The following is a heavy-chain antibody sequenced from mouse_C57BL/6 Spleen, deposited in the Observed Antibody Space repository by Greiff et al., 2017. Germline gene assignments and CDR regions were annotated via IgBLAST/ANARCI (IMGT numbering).Heavy chain of an antibody. CDR2: ISIGNGYT. CDR3: ARSGYGYLYYAMDY. V-gene: IGHV1-58*01. CDR1: GYTFTSYG. J-gene: IGHJ4*01. Sequence: EVQLQQSGAELVRPGSSVKMSCKTSGYTFTSYGINWVKQRPGQGLVWIGYISIGNGYTEYNEKLKGKATLTSDTSSSTAYMQLSCLTSEDSAIYFCARSGYGYLYYAMDYWGQGPSVTVAS. D-gene: IGHD2-2*01.